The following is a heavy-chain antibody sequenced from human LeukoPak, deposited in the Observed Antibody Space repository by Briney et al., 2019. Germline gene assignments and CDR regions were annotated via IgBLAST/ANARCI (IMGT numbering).Heavy chain of an antibody. V-gene: IGHV4-34*01. CDR2: INHSGST. CDR1: GGSFSGYY. D-gene: IGHD2-8*01. CDR3: ARGQLKVFLSRLLSSPFDY. Sequence: PSETLSLTCAVYGGSFSGYYWSWIRQPPGKGLEWIGEINHSGSTNYNPSLKSRVTISVDTSKNQFSLKLSSVTAADTAVYYCARGQLKVFLSRLLSSPFDYWGQGTLVTVSS. J-gene: IGHJ4*02.